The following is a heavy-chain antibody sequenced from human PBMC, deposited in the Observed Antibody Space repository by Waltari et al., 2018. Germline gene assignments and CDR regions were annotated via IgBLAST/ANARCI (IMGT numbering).Heavy chain of an antibody. D-gene: IGHD3-22*01. Sequence: EVQLVESGGGLVQPGRSLRLSCTASGFTFGDYAMSWFRQAPGKGLEWVGFIRSKAYGGTKEYAASVKGRFTISRDDSKSIAYLQMNSLKTEDTAVYYCTRGSYYDSSGYYWGQGTLVTVSS. CDR2: IRSKAYGGTK. V-gene: IGHV3-49*03. J-gene: IGHJ4*02. CDR3: TRGSYYDSSGYY. CDR1: GFTFGDYA.